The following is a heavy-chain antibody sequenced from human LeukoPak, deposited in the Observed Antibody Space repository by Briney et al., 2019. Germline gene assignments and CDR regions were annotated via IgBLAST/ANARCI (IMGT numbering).Heavy chain of an antibody. D-gene: IGHD3-22*01. CDR1: GGSISSYY. Sequence: SETLSLTCTVSGGSISSYYWRWIRQPAGKGLEWIGRIYTSGSTNYNPSLKSRVTMSVDTSKNQFSLKLSSVTAADTAVYYCARGPFTYYYDSSGYYYFDYWGQGTLVTVSS. V-gene: IGHV4-4*07. CDR3: ARGPFTYYYDSSGYYYFDY. J-gene: IGHJ4*02. CDR2: IYTSGST.